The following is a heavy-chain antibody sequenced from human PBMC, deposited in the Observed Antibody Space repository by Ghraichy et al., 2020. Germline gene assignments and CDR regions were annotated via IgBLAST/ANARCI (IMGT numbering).Heavy chain of an antibody. CDR3: VTILGYTDY. CDR1: GGSISSSSYY. J-gene: IGHJ4*02. D-gene: IGHD6-13*01. Sequence: SETLSLTCTVSGGSISSSSYYWGWFRQPPGKGLEWIGSIYYSGSTYYNPSLKSRVTISVDTSKNQFSLKLSSVTAADTAVYYCVTILGYTDYWGQGTLVTVSS. V-gene: IGHV4-39*01. CDR2: IYYSGST.